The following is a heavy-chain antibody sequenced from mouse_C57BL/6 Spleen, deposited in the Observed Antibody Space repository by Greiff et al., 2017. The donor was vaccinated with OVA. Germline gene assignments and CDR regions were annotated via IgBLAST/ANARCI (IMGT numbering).Heavy chain of an antibody. CDR1: GYTFTSYW. CDR3: ARPHRSYGSSYRWYFDV. J-gene: IGHJ1*03. Sequence: QVHVKQPGAELVMPGASVKLSCKASGYTFTSYWMHWVKQRPGQGLEWIGEIDPSDSYTNYNQKFKGKSTLTVDKSSSTAYMQLSSLTSEDSAVYYCARPHRSYGSSYRWYFDVWGTGTTVTVSS. V-gene: IGHV1-69*01. CDR2: IDPSDSYT. D-gene: IGHD1-1*01.